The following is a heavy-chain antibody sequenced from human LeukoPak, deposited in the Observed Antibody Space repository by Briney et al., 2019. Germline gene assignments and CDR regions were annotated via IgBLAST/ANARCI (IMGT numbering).Heavy chain of an antibody. J-gene: IGHJ4*02. V-gene: IGHV3-23*01. CDR2: ITASGGNT. CDR1: GFTFSIYA. D-gene: IGHD3-22*01. CDR3: AKTGCYDTAYFDY. Sequence: GGSLRLSCAASGFTFSIYAMTWVRQAPGKGLEWVSVITASGGNTYYADSVKGRFTISRDNSKNTLYLQMNSLRAEDTALYYCAKTGCYDTAYFDYWGQETLVTVSP.